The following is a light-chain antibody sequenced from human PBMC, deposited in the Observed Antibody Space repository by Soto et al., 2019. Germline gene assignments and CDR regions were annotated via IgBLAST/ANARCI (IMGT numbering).Light chain of an antibody. J-gene: IGKJ5*01. CDR1: QSVSNNY. Sequence: EIVFTQSPGTLSLSPVERATLSCRASQSVSNNYLAWYQQKPGQAPRLLIFGASSRATGIPDRFSGSGSGTDFTLTISRLEPEDFAVFYCQQYGSSPITFGQGTRLE. V-gene: IGKV3-20*01. CDR2: GAS. CDR3: QQYGSSPIT.